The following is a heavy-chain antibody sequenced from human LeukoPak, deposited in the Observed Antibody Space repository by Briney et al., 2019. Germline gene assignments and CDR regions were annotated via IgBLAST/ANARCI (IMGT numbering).Heavy chain of an antibody. V-gene: IGHV3-21*01. Sequence: PGGPLRLSCAASGFTFSSYSMNWVRQAPGKGLEWVSSISSSSSYMYYADSVKGRFTISRDNAKNSLYLQMNSLRAGDTAVYYCARDQHGDFDYWGQGTLVTVSS. D-gene: IGHD4-17*01. CDR3: ARDQHGDFDY. J-gene: IGHJ4*02. CDR1: GFTFSSYS. CDR2: ISSSSSYM.